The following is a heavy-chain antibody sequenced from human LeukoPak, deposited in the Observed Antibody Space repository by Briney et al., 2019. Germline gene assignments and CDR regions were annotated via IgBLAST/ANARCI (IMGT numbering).Heavy chain of an antibody. D-gene: IGHD6-13*01. CDR3: ARYSSSWYISYYYMDV. CDR1: GFTFSSYW. CDR2: INSDGSST. V-gene: IGHV3-74*01. J-gene: IGHJ6*03. Sequence: GGSLRLSCAASGFTFSSYWMHWVRQAPGKGLVWVSRINSDGSSTSYADSVKGRFTISRDNAKNTLYLQMNSLRAEDTAVYYCARYSSSWYISYYYMDVWGKGTTVTVSS.